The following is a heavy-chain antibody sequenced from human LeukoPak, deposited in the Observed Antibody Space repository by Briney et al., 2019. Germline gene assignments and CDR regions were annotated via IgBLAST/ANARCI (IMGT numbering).Heavy chain of an antibody. D-gene: IGHD6-19*01. Sequence: SETLSLTCTVSGGSISNYHWNWIRQSPGKGLEWIGDISYSGDTNYNPSLKSRVTISLDTSKNQVSLVLKSVTAADTAVYYCVRHGGGWRFDYWGQGTLVTVSS. CDR1: GGSISNYH. J-gene: IGHJ4*02. CDR2: ISYSGDT. CDR3: VRHGGGWRFDY. V-gene: IGHV4-59*08.